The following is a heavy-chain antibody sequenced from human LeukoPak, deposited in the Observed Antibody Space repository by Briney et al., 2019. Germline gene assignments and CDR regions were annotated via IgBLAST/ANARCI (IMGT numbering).Heavy chain of an antibody. CDR1: GFTFSNYD. Sequence: GGSLRLYCAASGFTFSNYDIHWVRQATGKGLEWVSAFHTAGDTHYSGSVQGRFATSRENAKNSFYLQMNNLRAGDTAVYYCARGSCSSSSCYERLNGLDVWGQGTPVTVSS. V-gene: IGHV3-13*01. CDR3: ARGSCSSSSCYERLNGLDV. CDR2: FHTAGDT. J-gene: IGHJ6*02. D-gene: IGHD2-2*01.